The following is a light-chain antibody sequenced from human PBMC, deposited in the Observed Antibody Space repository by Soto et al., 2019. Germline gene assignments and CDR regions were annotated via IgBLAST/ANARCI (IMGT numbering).Light chain of an antibody. CDR1: QSVSSSY. V-gene: IGKV3-20*01. J-gene: IGKJ1*01. CDR3: QQYGSSPRA. CDR2: GAS. Sequence: EIVLTQSPGTLSLSPGERATLYCRASQSVSSSYLAWYQQKPGQAPRLLIYGASTRATGIPARFSGSGSGTDFTLTISRLEPEDFAVYYCQQYGSSPRAFGQGTKVDI.